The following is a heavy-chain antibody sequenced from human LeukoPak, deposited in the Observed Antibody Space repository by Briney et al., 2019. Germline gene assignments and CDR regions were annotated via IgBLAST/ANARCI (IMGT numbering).Heavy chain of an antibody. CDR3: ARDVYDPMLYGMDV. Sequence: SETLSLTCAVYGGSFSGYYWSWIRQPPGKGLKWIGEINHSGSTNYNPSLKSRVTISVDTSKNQFSLKLSSVTAADTAVYYCARDVYDPMLYGMDVWGQGTTVTVSS. CDR1: GGSFSGYY. D-gene: IGHD2-8*01. J-gene: IGHJ6*02. V-gene: IGHV4-34*01. CDR2: INHSGST.